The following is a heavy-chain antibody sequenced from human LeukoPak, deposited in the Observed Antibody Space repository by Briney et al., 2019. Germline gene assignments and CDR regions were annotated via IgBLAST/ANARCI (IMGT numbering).Heavy chain of an antibody. CDR1: GFTFSSYG. CDR2: IRYDGSNK. Sequence: PGGSLRPSCAASGFTFSSYGMHWVRQAPGKGLEWVAFIRYDGSNKYYADSVNGRFTISRDNSKDTLYLQMNSLRAEDTAMYYCATEEGYLTNSGNYKGVDYWGQGTLVTVSS. D-gene: IGHD1-26*01. CDR3: ATEEGYLTNSGNYKGVDY. V-gene: IGHV3-30*02. J-gene: IGHJ4*02.